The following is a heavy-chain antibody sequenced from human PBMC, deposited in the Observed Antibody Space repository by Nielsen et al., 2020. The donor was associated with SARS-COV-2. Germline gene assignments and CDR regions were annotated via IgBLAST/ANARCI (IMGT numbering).Heavy chain of an antibody. CDR2: ISWNSGSI. Sequence: SLKISCAASGFTFDDYAMHWVRQAPGKGLEWVSGISWNSGSIGYADSVKGRFTISRDNAKNSLYLQMNSLRAEDTALYYCASSGSGYYYDSFDYWGQGTLVTVSS. D-gene: IGHD3-22*01. CDR1: GFTFDDYA. J-gene: IGHJ4*02. CDR3: ASSGSGYYYDSFDY. V-gene: IGHV3-9*01.